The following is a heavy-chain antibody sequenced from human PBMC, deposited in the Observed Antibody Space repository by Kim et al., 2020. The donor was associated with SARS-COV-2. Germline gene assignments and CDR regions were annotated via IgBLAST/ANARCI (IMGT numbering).Heavy chain of an antibody. D-gene: IGHD6-13*01. Sequence: SETLSLTCTVSGGSISSYYWSWIRQPPGKGLEWIGYIYYSGSTNYNPSLKSRVTISVDTSKNQFSLKLSSVTAADTAVYYCARRRSSWYKALYRGYWFDPWGQGTLVTVSS. CDR3: ARRRSSWYKALYRGYWFDP. V-gene: IGHV4-59*08. CDR1: GGSISSYY. CDR2: IYYSGST. J-gene: IGHJ5*02.